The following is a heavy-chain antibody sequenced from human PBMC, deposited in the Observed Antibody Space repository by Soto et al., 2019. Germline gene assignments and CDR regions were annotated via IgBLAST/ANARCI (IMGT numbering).Heavy chain of an antibody. CDR2: INHSGST. V-gene: IGHV4-34*01. D-gene: IGHD2-2*01. Sequence: TLSLTFAVDGWSFSGYYWSWIRKPPGKGLEWIGEINHSGSTNYNPSLKSRVTISVDTSKNQFSLKLSSVTAADTAVYYCARARYCSSTSCPYHYYGMDVWGQGTTVTVSS. J-gene: IGHJ6*02. CDR1: GWSFSGYY. CDR3: ARARYCSSTSCPYHYYGMDV.